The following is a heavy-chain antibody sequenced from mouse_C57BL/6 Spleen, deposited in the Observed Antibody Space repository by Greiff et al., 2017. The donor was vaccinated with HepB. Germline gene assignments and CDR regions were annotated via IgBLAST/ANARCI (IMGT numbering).Heavy chain of an antibody. CDR1: GFTFSSYG. D-gene: IGHD4-1*01. J-gene: IGHJ4*01. CDR3: ARHRTGTGNYAMDY. CDR2: ISSGGSYT. V-gene: IGHV5-6*01. Sequence: EVKVVESGGDLVKPGGSLKLSCAASGFTFSSYGMSWVRQTPDKRLEWVATISSGGSYTYYPDSVKGRFTISRDNAKNTLYLQMSSLKSEDTAMYYCARHRTGTGNYAMDYWGQGTSVTVSS.